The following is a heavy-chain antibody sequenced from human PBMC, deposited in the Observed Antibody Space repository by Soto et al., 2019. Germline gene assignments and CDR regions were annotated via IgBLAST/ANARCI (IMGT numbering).Heavy chain of an antibody. V-gene: IGHV3-9*01. CDR1: GFTFDDYA. CDR2: ISWNSGSI. D-gene: IGHD3-10*01. Sequence: PGGSLRLSCAASGFTFDDYAMHWFRQAPGKGLEWVSGISWNSGSIGYADSVKGRFTISRDNAKNSLYLQMNSLRAEDTALYYCAKDYGSGSWNAFDIWGQGTMVTV. CDR3: AKDYGSGSWNAFDI. J-gene: IGHJ3*02.